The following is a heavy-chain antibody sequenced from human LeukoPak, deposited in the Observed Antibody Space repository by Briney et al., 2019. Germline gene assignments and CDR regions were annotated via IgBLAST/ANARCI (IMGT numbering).Heavy chain of an antibody. D-gene: IGHD4-17*01. CDR1: GYTFTSYY. J-gene: IGHJ4*02. V-gene: IGHV1-46*01. CDR2: INPSGGST. CDR3: ARATVTTPLGY. Sequence: ASVKVSCKASGYTFTSYYMHWVRQAPGQGLEWMGIINPSGGSTSYAQKFQGRVTMTRDMSTSTVYMELSSLRSEDTAVYYCARATVTTPLGYWGQGTLVTVSS.